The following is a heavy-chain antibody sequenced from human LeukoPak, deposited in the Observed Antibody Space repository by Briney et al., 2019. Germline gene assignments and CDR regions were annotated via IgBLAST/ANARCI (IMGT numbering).Heavy chain of an antibody. CDR3: AREAPAYCGGDCYSNNWFDP. D-gene: IGHD2-21*02. CDR2: MNPNSGNT. Sequence: ASVTVSCKASGYTFTSYDINWVRQAPGQGLEWMGWMNPNSGNTGYAQKFQGRVTMTRNTSISTAYMELSSLRSEDTAVYYCAREAPAYCGGDCYSNNWFDPWGQGTLVTVSS. V-gene: IGHV1-8*01. J-gene: IGHJ5*02. CDR1: GYTFTSYD.